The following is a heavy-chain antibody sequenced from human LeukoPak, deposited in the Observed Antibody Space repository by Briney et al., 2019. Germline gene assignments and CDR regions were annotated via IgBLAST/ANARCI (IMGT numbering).Heavy chain of an antibody. CDR1: GFTFSSYN. D-gene: IGHD4-23*01. CDR2: ISSSSSYI. J-gene: IGHJ4*02. Sequence: PGGSLRLSCAASGFTFSSYNMNWVRQAPGKGLEWVSSISSSSSYISYADSVKGRFTISRDNAKNSLYLQMNSLRAEDTAVYYCARDPLFYGGKGVYWGQGTLVTVSS. CDR3: ARDPLFYGGKGVY. V-gene: IGHV3-21*01.